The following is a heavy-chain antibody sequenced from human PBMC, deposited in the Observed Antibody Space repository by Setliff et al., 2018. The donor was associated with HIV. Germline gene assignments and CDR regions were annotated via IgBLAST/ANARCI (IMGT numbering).Heavy chain of an antibody. CDR1: GGSISSRNW. V-gene: IGHV4-61*01. Sequence: SETLSLTCAVSGGSISSRNWWSWIRQSPGRELEWIGYIYSTGSTNYNPSLQSRVSISMDASKNKFSLKVTSVTSADTAVYYCAKGAGFYGDYTFDYWGQGNLVTVSS. D-gene: IGHD4-17*01. J-gene: IGHJ4*02. CDR3: AKGAGFYGDYTFDY. CDR2: IYSTGST.